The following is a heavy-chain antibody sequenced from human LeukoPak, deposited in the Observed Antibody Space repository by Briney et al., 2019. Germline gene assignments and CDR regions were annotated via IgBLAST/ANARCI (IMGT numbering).Heavy chain of an antibody. CDR3: ARAVDYDAFDI. D-gene: IGHD3/OR15-3a*01. CDR2: ISAYNGNT. V-gene: IGHV1-18*01. J-gene: IGHJ3*02. Sequence: SVKVSRMASGYTFTSYGISWVRPAPGQGLEWMGWISAYNGNTNYAQKLQGRVTMTTDTSTSTAYMELRSLRSDDTAVYYCARAVDYDAFDIWGQGTMVTVSS. CDR1: GYTFTSYG.